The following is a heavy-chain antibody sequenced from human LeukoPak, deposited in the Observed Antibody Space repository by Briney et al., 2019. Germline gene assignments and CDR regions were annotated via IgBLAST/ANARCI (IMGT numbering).Heavy chain of an antibody. Sequence: ASVKVSCKASGCTFTGYYMHWVRQAPGQGLEWMGWINPNSGGTNYAQKFQGRVTMTRDTSISTAYMELSRLRSDDTAVYYCARVGGATTFYFDYWGQGTLVTVSS. CDR1: GCTFTGYY. J-gene: IGHJ4*02. D-gene: IGHD1-26*01. V-gene: IGHV1-2*02. CDR3: ARVGGATTFYFDY. CDR2: INPNSGGT.